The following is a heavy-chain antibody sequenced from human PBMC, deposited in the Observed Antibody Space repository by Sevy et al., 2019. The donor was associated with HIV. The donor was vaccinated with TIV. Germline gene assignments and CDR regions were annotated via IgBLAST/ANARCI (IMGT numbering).Heavy chain of an antibody. CDR2: IYPGDSDT. CDR1: GYSFTNKW. V-gene: IGHV5-51*01. Sequence: GESLKISCKGYGYSFTNKWIGWVRQVPEKGLEYIGIIYPGDSDTRYNPSFKGQVTISADKSIDAAYLQWSSLKTSDTAIYFCARVLGGTGLGEYYAMDVWGQGTTVTVSS. D-gene: IGHD2-15*01. CDR3: ARVLGGTGLGEYYAMDV. J-gene: IGHJ6*02.